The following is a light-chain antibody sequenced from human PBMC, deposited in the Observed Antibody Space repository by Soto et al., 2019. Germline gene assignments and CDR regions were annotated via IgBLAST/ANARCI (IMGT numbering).Light chain of an antibody. Sequence: DIQMTQSPSSLSASVGDRVSFTCRTRQTIDRYLNWFQQKQGEAPKLLIYVVPTLQRGVQSGFSGSGSGIDFTLTISDLHPEDFATYYCHHGYATAFTFGQGTGLDI. J-gene: IGKJ5*01. CDR2: VVP. CDR3: HHGYATAFT. V-gene: IGKV1-39*01. CDR1: QTIDRY.